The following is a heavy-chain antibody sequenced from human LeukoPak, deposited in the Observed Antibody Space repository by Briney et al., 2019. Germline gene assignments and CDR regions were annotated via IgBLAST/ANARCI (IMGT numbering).Heavy chain of an antibody. J-gene: IGHJ4*02. Sequence: ASVKVSCKASGGTFSSYAISWVRQAPGQGLEWMGGIIPIFGTANYAQKFQGRVTITADESTSTAYMELSSLRPEDTAVYYCVKAYAPGNSYGNGFNYWGQGTLVTVSS. CDR1: GGTFSSYA. CDR3: VKAYAPGNSYGNGFNY. CDR2: IIPIFGTA. V-gene: IGHV1-69*13. D-gene: IGHD5-18*01.